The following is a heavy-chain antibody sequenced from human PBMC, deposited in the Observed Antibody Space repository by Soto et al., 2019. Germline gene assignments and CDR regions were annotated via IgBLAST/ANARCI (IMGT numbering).Heavy chain of an antibody. CDR2: IYYSGST. J-gene: IGHJ3*02. V-gene: IGHV4-31*03. CDR3: ARDPAYSGSYFGRGDDAFDI. D-gene: IGHD1-26*01. CDR1: GGSISSGGYY. Sequence: PSETLSLTCTVSGGSISSGGYYWSWIRQHPGKGLEWIGYIYYSGSTYYNPSLKSRVTISVDTSKNQFSLKLSSVTAADTAVYYCARDPAYSGSYFGRGDDAFDIWGQGTMVTVSS.